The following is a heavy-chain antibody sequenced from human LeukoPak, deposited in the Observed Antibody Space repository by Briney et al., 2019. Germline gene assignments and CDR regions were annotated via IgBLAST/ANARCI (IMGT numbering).Heavy chain of an antibody. Sequence: PGRPLRLSCVTSGFTFDNYAMTWVRQAPGKGLEWASYIYGNGYSIYYADSVSGRFTLSRDNSRNTLYLEMKNLRAEDTAVYYCARGPDAPEGAPFFYHYMDVWGKGTTVSVS. V-gene: IGHV3-23*05. D-gene: IGHD2/OR15-2a*01. CDR1: GFTFDNYA. CDR2: IYGNGYSI. J-gene: IGHJ6*03. CDR3: ARGPDAPEGAPFFYHYMDV.